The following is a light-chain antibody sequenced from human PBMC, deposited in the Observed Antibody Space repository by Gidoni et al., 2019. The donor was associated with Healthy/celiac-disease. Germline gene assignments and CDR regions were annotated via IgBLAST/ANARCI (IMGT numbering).Light chain of an antibody. V-gene: IGLV2-14*01. J-gene: IGLJ2*01. Sequence: QSALTQPAPVSGSPGQSITISCTGTSSDVGGYNYFSWYQQHPGKAPKLMIYEVSNRPSGVSNRFSGSKSGNTASLTISGLQAEDEADYYCSSYTSSSTQVVFGGGTKLTVL. CDR2: EVS. CDR1: SSDVGGYNY. CDR3: SSYTSSSTQVV.